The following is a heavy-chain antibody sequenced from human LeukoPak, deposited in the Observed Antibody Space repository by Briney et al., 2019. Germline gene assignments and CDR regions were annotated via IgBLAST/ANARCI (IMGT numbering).Heavy chain of an antibody. CDR2: ISHAGNT. Sequence: PSETLSLTCAVSGGSISSSNWWSWVRQPPGEGLEWIGEISHAGNTNYNPSLESRVTISVDKSENQFSLKLNSVTAADTAVYFCARVTGTTPFDYWGQGTLVTVSS. V-gene: IGHV4-4*02. CDR1: GGSISSSNW. J-gene: IGHJ4*02. D-gene: IGHD1-1*01. CDR3: ARVTGTTPFDY.